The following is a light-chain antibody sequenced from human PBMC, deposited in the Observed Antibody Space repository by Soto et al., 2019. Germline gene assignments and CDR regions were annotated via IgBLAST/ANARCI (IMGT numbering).Light chain of an antibody. CDR1: SSNIGAGYD. CDR3: QSYGSSLVWV. J-gene: IGLJ3*02. CDR2: GNS. V-gene: IGLV1-40*01. Sequence: QSVLTQPPSVSGAPGQRVTISCTGSSSNIGAGYDVHWYQQLPGTAPKLLIYGNSNRPSGVPDRFSGSKSGTSASLAITGLQAEDEADYYCQSYGSSLVWVFGGGTKLTVL.